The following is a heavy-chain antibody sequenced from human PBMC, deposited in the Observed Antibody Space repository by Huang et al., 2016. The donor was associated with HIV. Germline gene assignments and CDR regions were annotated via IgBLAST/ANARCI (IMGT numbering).Heavy chain of an antibody. Sequence: QITLKESGPVLVKPTETLTLTCTVSGFSLNSGRMGVTWMRPPPWRALEWLAQIFSNDEKSYSTSLKSRISISKDTSKSQVVLIMTNMDPADTATYYCARVWGSYFDFWGQGILVTVSS. V-gene: IGHV2-26*01. J-gene: IGHJ4*02. CDR3: ARVWGSYFDF. CDR2: IFSNDEK. CDR1: GFSLNSGRMG. D-gene: IGHD3-16*01.